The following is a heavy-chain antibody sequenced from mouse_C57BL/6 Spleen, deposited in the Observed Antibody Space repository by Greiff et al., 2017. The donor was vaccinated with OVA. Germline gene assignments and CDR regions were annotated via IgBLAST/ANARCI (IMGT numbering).Heavy chain of an antibody. V-gene: IGHV1-72*01. CDR2: IDPNSGGT. J-gene: IGHJ4*01. CDR3: ARSRGGNYGYAMDD. CDR1: GYTFTSYW. Sequence: QVQLKQPGAELVKPGASVKLSCKASGYTFTSYWMHWVKQRPGRGLEWIGRIDPNSGGTTYNEKFKSKATLTVDKPSSPAYMQLSSLTSEDSAVYYCARSRGGNYGYAMDDWGQGTSVTVSS. D-gene: IGHD2-1*01.